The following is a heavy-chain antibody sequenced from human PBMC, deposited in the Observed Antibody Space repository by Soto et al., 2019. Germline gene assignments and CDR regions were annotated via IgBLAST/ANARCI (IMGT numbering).Heavy chain of an antibody. J-gene: IGHJ5*02. Sequence: SVKVSCKASGGTFSSYTISWVRQAPGQGLEWMGRIIPILGIANYAQKFQGRVTITADKSTSTAYMELSSLRSEDTAVYYCARVVGALGHWFDPWGQGTLVTV. CDR1: GGTFSSYT. D-gene: IGHD2-15*01. CDR3: ARVVGALGHWFDP. CDR2: IIPILGIA. V-gene: IGHV1-69*02.